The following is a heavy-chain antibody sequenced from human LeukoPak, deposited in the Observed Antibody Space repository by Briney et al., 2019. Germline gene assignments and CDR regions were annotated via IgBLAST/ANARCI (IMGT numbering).Heavy chain of an antibody. CDR2: INHSGST. V-gene: IGHV4-34*01. CDR3: ARCGVRTYYYGSGTFDY. CDR1: GGSFSGYY. Sequence: PSETLSLTCTVYGGSFSGYYWSWIRQPPGKGLEWIGEINHSGSTNYNPSLKSRVTISVDTSKNQFSLKLSSVTAADTAVYYCARCGVRTYYYGSGTFDYWGQGTLVTVSS. J-gene: IGHJ4*02. D-gene: IGHD3-10*01.